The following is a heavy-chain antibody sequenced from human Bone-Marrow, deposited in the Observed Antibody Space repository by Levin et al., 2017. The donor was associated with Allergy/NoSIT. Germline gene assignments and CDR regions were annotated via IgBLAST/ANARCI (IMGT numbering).Heavy chain of an antibody. CDR1: GGSISSGGYY. Sequence: SETLSLTCTVSGGSISSGGYYWSWIRQHPGTGLEWIGYIYYSGSTYYNPSLKSRVTISVDTSKNQFSLKLSSVTAADTAVYYCARDGVKDAFDIWGQGTMVTVSS. D-gene: IGHD3-10*01. CDR2: IYYSGST. V-gene: IGHV4-31*03. CDR3: ARDGVKDAFDI. J-gene: IGHJ3*02.